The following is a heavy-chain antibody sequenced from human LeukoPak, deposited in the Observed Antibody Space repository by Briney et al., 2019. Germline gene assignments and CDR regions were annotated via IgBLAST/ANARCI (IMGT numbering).Heavy chain of an antibody. J-gene: IGHJ4*02. V-gene: IGHV4-59*01. CDR3: ARERRFSGSEIH. CDR2: IYYSGTT. CDR1: GGSLSNYY. D-gene: IGHD5-12*01. Sequence: SETLSLTRGVSGGSLSNYYWSWIRQPPGKGLEWIGYIYYSGTTNYNPSLKSRVTISVDTSKNQFSLNLSSVTAADTAVYYCARERRFSGSEIHWGQGTLVTVSS.